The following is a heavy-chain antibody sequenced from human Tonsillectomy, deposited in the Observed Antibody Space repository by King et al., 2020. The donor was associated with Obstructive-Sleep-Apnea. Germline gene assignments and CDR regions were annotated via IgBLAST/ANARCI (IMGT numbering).Heavy chain of an antibody. D-gene: IGHD1-14*01. Sequence: VQLQESGPGLVKPSETLSLTCIVSGRSISGYFWRCIRQPPGKGLEYIGYIYSSGSTNYNPSLTSRVTLSVETSNNQFSLRLNSVTAADTALYYCARYHGDAFDIWGQGTMVTVSS. CDR2: IYSSGST. CDR1: GRSISGYF. V-gene: IGHV4-59*01. J-gene: IGHJ3*02. CDR3: ARYHGDAFDI.